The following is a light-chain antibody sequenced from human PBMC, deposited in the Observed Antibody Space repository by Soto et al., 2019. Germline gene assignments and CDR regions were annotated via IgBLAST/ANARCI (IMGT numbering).Light chain of an antibody. Sequence: ELVLTQSPATLSLSPGETATLSCRASQSISNYLAWYQHKPGQAPSLLIFDASNRATGIPARFSGSGSGTEFTLTISGLEPEDFAIDYCQKRGNWPQFGQGTRLEIK. CDR2: DAS. CDR3: QKRGNWPQ. J-gene: IGKJ5*01. CDR1: QSISNY. V-gene: IGKV3-11*01.